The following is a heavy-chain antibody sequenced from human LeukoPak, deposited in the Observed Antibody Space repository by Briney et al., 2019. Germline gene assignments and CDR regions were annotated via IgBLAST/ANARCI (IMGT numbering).Heavy chain of an antibody. V-gene: IGHV3-74*01. Sequence: GGSLRLSCSASGFTFSEYFMHWVRQAPGQGLVWVSRINGDGTATIYADSVKGRFTISRDNAKNTLYLEMNSLRAEDTAIYFCARRLDVTRWFDPWGQGTLVTVSS. CDR3: ARRLDVTRWFDP. J-gene: IGHJ5*02. D-gene: IGHD2-15*01. CDR1: GFTFSEYF. CDR2: INGDGTAT.